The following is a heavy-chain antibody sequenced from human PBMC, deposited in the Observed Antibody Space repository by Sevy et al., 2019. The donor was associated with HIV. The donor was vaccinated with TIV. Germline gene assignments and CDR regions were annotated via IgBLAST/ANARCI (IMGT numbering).Heavy chain of an antibody. CDR3: ARDPTFSSDTRGYYPFDS. CDR2: ISYDGSNK. CDR1: GFIFSNYA. V-gene: IGHV3-30*04. D-gene: IGHD3-22*01. J-gene: IGHJ4*02. Sequence: GGSLRLSCAASGFIFSNYAIHWVRRAPGKGLEWMAVISYDGSNKHYAASVKGRFTISRDNSRNMLFLQMNSLRLDDTAVYYCARDPTFSSDTRGYYPFDSWGQGTLVTVSS.